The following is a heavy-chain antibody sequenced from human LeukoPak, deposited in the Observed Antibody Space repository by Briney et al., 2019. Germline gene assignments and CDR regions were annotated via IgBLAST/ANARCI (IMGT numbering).Heavy chain of an antibody. D-gene: IGHD2-2*01. CDR1: GGSISSYY. J-gene: IGHJ2*01. CDR2: IYYSGST. CDR3: ARHCSSTSCYSRWYFDL. Sequence: PSETLSLTCTVSGGSISSYYWSWVRQPPGKGLEWVGYIYYSGSTTYNPSLKSRVTISLATSINKFSLNLSSVTAADTAVYYCARHCSSTSCYSRWYFDLWGRGTLVTVSS. V-gene: IGHV4-59*08.